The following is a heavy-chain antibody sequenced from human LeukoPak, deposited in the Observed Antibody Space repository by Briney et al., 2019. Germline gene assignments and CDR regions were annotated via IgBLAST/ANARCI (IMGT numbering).Heavy chain of an antibody. CDR1: GYSISSGYY. J-gene: IGHJ4*02. V-gene: IGHV4-38-2*01. Sequence: SETLSLTCAVSGYSISSGYYWGWIRQPPGKGLEWIGSIYHSGSTYYNPSLKSRVTISVNTSKNQFSLKLSSVTAADTAVYYCALIGVITTIDYWGQGTLVTVSS. CDR3: ALIGVITTIDY. D-gene: IGHD3-22*01. CDR2: IYHSGST.